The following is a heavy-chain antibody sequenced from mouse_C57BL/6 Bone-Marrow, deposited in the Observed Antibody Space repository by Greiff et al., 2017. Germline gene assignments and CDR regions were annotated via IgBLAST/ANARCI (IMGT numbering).Heavy chain of an antibody. Sequence: QVQLKQSGAELLRPGTSVKVSCKASGYAFTNYLIEWVKQRPGQGLEWIGVINPGSGGTNYNEKFKGKATLTADKSSSTAYMQLSSLTSEDSAVYFCARVGRVYAMDYWGQGTSVTVSS. J-gene: IGHJ4*01. CDR3: ARVGRVYAMDY. V-gene: IGHV1-54*01. D-gene: IGHD3-3*01. CDR1: GYAFTNYL. CDR2: INPGSGGT.